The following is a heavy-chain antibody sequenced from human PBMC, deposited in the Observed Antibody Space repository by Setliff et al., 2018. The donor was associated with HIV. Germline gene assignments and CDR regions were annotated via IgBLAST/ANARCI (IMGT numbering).Heavy chain of an antibody. V-gene: IGHV4-34*01. D-gene: IGHD3-3*01. CDR2: INHSGRA. CDR3: ATSRGGYYDARY. J-gene: IGHJ4*02. CDR1: GESFSGYY. Sequence: SETLSLTCAVYGESFSGYYWSWIRQPAGKGLEWLGEINHSGRAKYNPSLKSRASITADTSKNQFSLRLSPVTAADTAVYFCATSRGGYYDARYWGQGTLVTVSS.